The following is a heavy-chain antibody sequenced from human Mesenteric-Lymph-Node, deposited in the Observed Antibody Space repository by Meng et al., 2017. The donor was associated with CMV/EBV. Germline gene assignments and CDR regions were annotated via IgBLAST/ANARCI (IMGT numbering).Heavy chain of an antibody. CDR2: ISGSGEST. Sequence: GGSLRLSCAASGFTFNNYAMNWVRLAPGKGLEWVGGISGSGESTYYVDSVKGRFTISRDNSKNTLYLEMNSLRAEDTALYYCASGWPIISGGPWRDTFNMWGQGTMVTVSS. D-gene: IGHD6-19*01. CDR3: ASGWPIISGGPWRDTFNM. J-gene: IGHJ3*02. CDR1: GFTFNNYA. V-gene: IGHV3-23*01.